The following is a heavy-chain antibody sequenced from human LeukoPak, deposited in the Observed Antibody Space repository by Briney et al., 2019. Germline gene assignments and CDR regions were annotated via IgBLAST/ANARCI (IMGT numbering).Heavy chain of an antibody. CDR2: TYYRSKWYN. Sequence: SQTLSLTCAISGDSFSSNSVAWNWIRQSPSRGLEWLGRTYYRSKWYNDYAVSVKSRITINPDASKNQFSLHLNSVTPEDTAVYYCARLRESFTMMENFVYWGQGTLVTVSS. J-gene: IGHJ4*02. V-gene: IGHV6-1*01. CDR1: GDSFSSNSVA. CDR3: ARLRESFTMMENFVY. D-gene: IGHD3-22*01.